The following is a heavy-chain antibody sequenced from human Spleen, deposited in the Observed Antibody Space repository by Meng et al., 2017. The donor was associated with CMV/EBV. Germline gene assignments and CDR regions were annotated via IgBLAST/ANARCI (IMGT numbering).Heavy chain of an antibody. J-gene: IGHJ3*02. CDR3: ARRKYDSGDYYHHAFDI. CDR2: IYSGGST. V-gene: IGHV3-66*02. Sequence: GESLKISCEASGFDFRSHAMSWVRQAPGKGLEWVSIIYSGGSTYYADSVKGRFTISRDNSKNTVYLQMNGLRAEDTAVYYCARRKYDSGDYYHHAFDIWGQGTLVTVSS. CDR1: GFDFRSHA. D-gene: IGHD3-22*01.